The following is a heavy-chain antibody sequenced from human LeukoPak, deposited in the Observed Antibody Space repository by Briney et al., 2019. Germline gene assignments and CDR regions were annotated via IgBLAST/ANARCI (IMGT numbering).Heavy chain of an antibody. V-gene: IGHV3-30*03. CDR3: ASHRGDYATGYFDY. CDR1: GLTFRNYG. J-gene: IGHJ4*02. D-gene: IGHD1-1*01. CDR2: ISYDGSNK. Sequence: GGSLRLSGAASGLTFRNYGMHWVRQAPGKGLEWVAIISYDGSNKYYADSVRGRFTISKDNSQNTLYLQMNSLRAEDTAVYYCASHRGDYATGYFDYWGQGTLVTVSS.